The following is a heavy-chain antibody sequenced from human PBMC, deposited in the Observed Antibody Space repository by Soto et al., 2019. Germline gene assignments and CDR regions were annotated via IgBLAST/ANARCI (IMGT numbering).Heavy chain of an antibody. Sequence: SETLSITCAVSGGSFTSNNWWTWVRQPPGRGLEWIGEIYRTGSTNYNPSLKSRVTISLDKSENQFSLKVTSLTAADTAVYYCASRDPGTSVDYWGQGTLVTVSS. CDR2: IYRTGST. CDR1: GGSFTSNNW. J-gene: IGHJ4*02. D-gene: IGHD1-7*01. CDR3: ASRDPGTSVDY. V-gene: IGHV4-4*02.